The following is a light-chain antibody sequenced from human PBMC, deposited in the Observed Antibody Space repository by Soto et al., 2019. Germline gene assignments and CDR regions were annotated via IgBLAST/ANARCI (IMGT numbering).Light chain of an antibody. CDR1: QSISSY. V-gene: IGKV1-39*01. CDR2: AAS. J-gene: IGKJ2*01. CDR3: QQGYSTPPYT. Sequence: DIQMTQSPSSLSASVGDRVTITCRASQSISSYLNWYQQKPGKAPKLLIYAASSLQSGVPSRFSGSGSGRDFTLTISSLQPEYFATYYCQQGYSTPPYTFGQGTKLEIK.